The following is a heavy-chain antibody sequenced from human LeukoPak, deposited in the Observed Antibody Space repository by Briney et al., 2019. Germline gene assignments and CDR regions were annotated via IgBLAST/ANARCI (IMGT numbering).Heavy chain of an antibody. CDR3: ARASMVRGVIISFPFDI. CDR1: GFTFSSYG. V-gene: IGHV3-21*01. J-gene: IGHJ3*02. Sequence: GGSLRLSCAASGFTFSSYGMHWVRQAPGKGLEWVSSISSSSSYIYYADSVKGRFTISRDNAKNSLYLQMNSLRAEDTAVYYCARASMVRGVIISFPFDIWGQGTMVTVSS. CDR2: ISSSSSYI. D-gene: IGHD3-10*01.